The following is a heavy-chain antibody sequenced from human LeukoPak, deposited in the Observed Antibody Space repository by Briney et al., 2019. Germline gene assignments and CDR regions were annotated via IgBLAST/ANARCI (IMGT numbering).Heavy chain of an antibody. Sequence: ASVKVSCKSTGYTFTGYYMHWVRQGPGQGLEWMGWINPNSGGTNYAQKFQGRVTMTRDTSISTAYMELSRLRSDDTAVYYCALYSSSSYYMDVWGKGTTVTVSS. CDR3: ALYSSSSYYMDV. V-gene: IGHV1-2*02. CDR2: INPNSGGT. D-gene: IGHD6-19*01. CDR1: GYTFTGYY. J-gene: IGHJ6*03.